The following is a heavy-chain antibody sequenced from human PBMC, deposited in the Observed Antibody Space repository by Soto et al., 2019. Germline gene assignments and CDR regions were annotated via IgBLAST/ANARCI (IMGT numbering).Heavy chain of an antibody. D-gene: IGHD6-19*01. CDR2: ISTYNGNT. Sequence: ASVKVSCKTSGYTFTSYGISWVRQAPGQGLEWMGWISTYNGNTMYAQKIQDRVTMTTDTSTSTAYMELRSLRSDDTALYYCARDPGYASGWYCDSWGQGTLVTVSS. CDR1: GYTFTSYG. CDR3: ARDPGYASGWYCDS. J-gene: IGHJ4*02. V-gene: IGHV1-18*01.